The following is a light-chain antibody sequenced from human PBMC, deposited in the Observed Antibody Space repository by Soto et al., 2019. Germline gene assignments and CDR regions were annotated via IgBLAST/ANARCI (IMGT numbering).Light chain of an antibody. J-gene: IGKJ1*01. CDR2: GAS. CDR3: QQFNSSPWT. V-gene: IGKV3-20*01. CDR1: QSVSSKF. Sequence: EIVLTQSPGTPSLSLGERATLSCRASQSVSSKFLTWYQQKPGQAPRLLVYGASYRATGIPATLTGSGSGTGFTLTINGPEPEAFAVYYCQQFNSSPWTLGQGTKVEIK.